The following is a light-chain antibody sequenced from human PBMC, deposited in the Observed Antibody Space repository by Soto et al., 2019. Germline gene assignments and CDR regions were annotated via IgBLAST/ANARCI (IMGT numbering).Light chain of an antibody. J-gene: IGLJ2*01. CDR3: SSYTTSSTQV. CDR2: DVS. Sequence: QSALTQPASVSGSPGQSITISCTGTSSDVGGYNYVSWYQQYPGKVPKLIIYDVSDRPSGVSNRFSGSKSGNTASLTISGLQAEDEADYYCSSYTTSSTQVFGGGTQLTVL. V-gene: IGLV2-14*03. CDR1: SSDVGGYNY.